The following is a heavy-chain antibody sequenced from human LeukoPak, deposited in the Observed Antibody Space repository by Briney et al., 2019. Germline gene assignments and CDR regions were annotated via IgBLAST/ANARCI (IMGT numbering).Heavy chain of an antibody. J-gene: IGHJ4*02. CDR1: GYTLTELS. D-gene: IGHD3-16*02. CDR3: ATRASIMITFGGVIASGYYFDY. Sequence: ASVKVSCKVSGYTLTELSMHWVRQAPGKGLEWMGGFDPEDGETIYAQKFQGRVTMTEGTSTDTAYMELSSLRSEDTAVYYCATRASIMITFGGVIASGYYFDYWGQGTLVTVSS. V-gene: IGHV1-24*01. CDR2: FDPEDGET.